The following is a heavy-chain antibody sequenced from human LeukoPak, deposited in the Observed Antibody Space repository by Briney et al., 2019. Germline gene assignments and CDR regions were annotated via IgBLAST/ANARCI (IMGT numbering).Heavy chain of an antibody. V-gene: IGHV1-18*01. D-gene: IGHD3-9*01. Sequence: ASVKVSCKASGYTFTSYGISWVRQAPGQGLEWMGWISAYNGNTNYAQKLQGRVTMTTDTSTSTAYMELRSLRSDDTAVYYCARAASYYDILTGYPNYYYYYYMDVWGKGTTVTVS. CDR1: GYTFTSYG. CDR2: ISAYNGNT. CDR3: ARAASYYDILTGYPNYYYYYYMDV. J-gene: IGHJ6*03.